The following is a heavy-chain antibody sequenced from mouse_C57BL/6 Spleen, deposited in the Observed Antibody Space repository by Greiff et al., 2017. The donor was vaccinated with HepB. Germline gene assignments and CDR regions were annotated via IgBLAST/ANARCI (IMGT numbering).Heavy chain of an antibody. CDR1: GYTFTSYW. Sequence: QVQLQQPGAELVMPGASVKLSCKASGYTFTSYWMHWVKQRPGQGLEWIGEIDPSDSYTNYNQKFKGKSTLTVDKSSSTAYMQLSSLTSEDSAVYYCARGAQAKGDYWGQGTTLTVSS. CDR2: IDPSDSYT. CDR3: ARGAQAKGDY. V-gene: IGHV1-69*01. J-gene: IGHJ2*01. D-gene: IGHD3-2*02.